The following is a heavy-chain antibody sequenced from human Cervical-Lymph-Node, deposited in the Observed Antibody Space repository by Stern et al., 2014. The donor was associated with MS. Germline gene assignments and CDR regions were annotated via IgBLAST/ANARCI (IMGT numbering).Heavy chain of an antibody. V-gene: IGHV1-69*01. CDR3: ARAASTTSSYNF. CDR1: GGSFINNV. D-gene: IGHD3-10*01. J-gene: IGHJ4*02. Sequence: VQLVESGAEVKKPGSSVKVSCQASGGSFINNVISWVRQAPGQGLEWMGGTIPIFGTALYAQKFRGRVTITADESTRTAYMELSSLRSDDTAVYFCARAASTTSSYNFWGPGTLVTGSS. CDR2: TIPIFGTA.